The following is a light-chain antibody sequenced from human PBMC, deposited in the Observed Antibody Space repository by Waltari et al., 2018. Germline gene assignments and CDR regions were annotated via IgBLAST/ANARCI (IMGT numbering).Light chain of an antibody. J-gene: IGKJ1*01. Sequence: ILLTQSPVILSASPGGRATPSCRASQSISTNLAWYQQKPVQAPRLLIYDASNRATGIPARFSGSGSGTDFTLTIDSLEPEDLAVYYCQHRYNWPRTFGQGTKVEIK. V-gene: IGKV3-11*01. CDR2: DAS. CDR1: QSISTN. CDR3: QHRYNWPRT.